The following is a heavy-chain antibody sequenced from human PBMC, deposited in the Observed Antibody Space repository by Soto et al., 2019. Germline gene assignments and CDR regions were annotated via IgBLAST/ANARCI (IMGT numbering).Heavy chain of an antibody. V-gene: IGHV1-2*02. D-gene: IGHD6-13*01. CDR3: ARGLGSSWFYYFDY. CDR1: GYTFTGYY. CDR2: INPNSGGT. J-gene: IGHJ4*02. Sequence: ASVKVSCKASGYTFTGYYMHWVRQAPGQGLEWMGWINPNSGGTNYAQKFQGRVTMTRDTSISTAYMELSRLRSDDTAVYYCARGLGSSWFYYFDYWGQGTLVTVSS.